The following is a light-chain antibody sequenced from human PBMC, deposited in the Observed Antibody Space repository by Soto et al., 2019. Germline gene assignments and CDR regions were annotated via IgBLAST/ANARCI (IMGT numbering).Light chain of an antibody. Sequence: QSVLTQPPSVSGAPGQRVTISCTGSSSNIGAGYDVHWYQQLPGTAPKLLIYGTSNRPSGVPDRFSGSKSGTSASLAITGLQAEDEADYFCQSYDFTLGAFWVFGGGTKLTVL. V-gene: IGLV1-40*01. J-gene: IGLJ3*02. CDR1: SSNIGAGYD. CDR3: QSYDFTLGAFWV. CDR2: GTS.